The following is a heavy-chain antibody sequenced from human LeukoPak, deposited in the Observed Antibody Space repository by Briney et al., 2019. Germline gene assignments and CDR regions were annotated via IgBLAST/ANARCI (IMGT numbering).Heavy chain of an antibody. V-gene: IGHV3-23*01. D-gene: IGHD2-8*02. CDR1: GFTFSIYG. Sequence: GGSLRLSRAASGFTFSIYGMSWVRQAPGKGLEWVSAISGNGGSTHYADSVKGRFTISRDNSRNTLYLQMNSLRAEDTAVYYCAKDLAWSFDYWGQGTLVTVSS. CDR2: ISGNGGST. CDR3: AKDLAWSFDY. J-gene: IGHJ4*02.